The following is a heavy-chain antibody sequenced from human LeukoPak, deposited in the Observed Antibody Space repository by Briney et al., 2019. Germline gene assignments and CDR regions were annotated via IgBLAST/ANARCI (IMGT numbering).Heavy chain of an antibody. J-gene: IGHJ4*02. CDR1: GFTFRRNW. CDR3: VRDLGIAVAPGY. D-gene: IGHD6-19*01. Sequence: GGSLRLSCAASGFTFRRNWMHWVRHAPGKGLVWVSRINSDGSSTNYADSVKGRFTISRDNAKNTLHLQMNSLRAEDTAVYYCVRDLGIAVAPGYWGQGTLVTVSS. CDR2: INSDGSST. V-gene: IGHV3-74*01.